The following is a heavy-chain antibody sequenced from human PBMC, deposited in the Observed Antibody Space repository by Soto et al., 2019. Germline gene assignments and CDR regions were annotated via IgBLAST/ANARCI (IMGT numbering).Heavy chain of an antibody. CDR1: GFTFSNYW. D-gene: IGHD3-16*01. V-gene: IGHV3-7*01. Sequence: EVQLVESGGGLVQPGGSLGLSCAISGFTFSNYWMGWVRQAPGKGLEWVSNIKQDGSENYYVDSVKGRFTISRDNAKNSVYLQRNSLRAEDTAVYYCARVGDYVWQTYKSDFWGQGTLVTVSS. CDR3: ARVGDYVWQTYKSDF. CDR2: IKQDGSEN. J-gene: IGHJ4*02.